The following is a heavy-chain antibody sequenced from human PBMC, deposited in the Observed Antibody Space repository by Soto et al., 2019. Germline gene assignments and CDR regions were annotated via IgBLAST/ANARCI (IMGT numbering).Heavy chain of an antibody. D-gene: IGHD6-19*01. J-gene: IGHJ6*02. V-gene: IGHV3-74*01. CDR1: GFTFSSYW. CDR2: INSDGSST. CDR3: ARENGSSGWHLTYYYYGMDV. Sequence: PGGSLRLSCAASGFTFSSYWMHWVRQAPGKGLVWVSRINSDGSSTSYADSVKGRFTISRDNAKNTLYLQMNSLRAEDTAVYYCARENGSSGWHLTYYYYGMDVWGQGPTVTVSS.